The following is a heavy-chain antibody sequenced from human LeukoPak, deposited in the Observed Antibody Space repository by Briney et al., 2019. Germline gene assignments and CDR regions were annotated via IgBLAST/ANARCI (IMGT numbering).Heavy chain of an antibody. CDR2: ISGSGGST. CDR1: GFTFSSYA. V-gene: IGHV3-23*01. Sequence: GGSLRLSCAASGFTFSSYAMSWVRQAPGKGLEWVSAISGSGGSTYYADSVKGRFTISRDNSKNTLYLQMNSLRAEDTAVYYCAKDPFGGSYGWSYFDYWGQGTLVTVSS. CDR3: AKDPFGGSYGWSYFDY. J-gene: IGHJ4*02. D-gene: IGHD1-26*01.